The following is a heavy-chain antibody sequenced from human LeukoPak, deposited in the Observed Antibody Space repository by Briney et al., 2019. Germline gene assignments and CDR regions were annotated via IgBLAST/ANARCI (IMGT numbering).Heavy chain of an antibody. V-gene: IGHV3-23*01. CDR3: AKKIIGYCSSGRCHFDY. J-gene: IGHJ4*02. D-gene: IGHD2-15*01. Sequence: GGSLRLSCAASGFTFSSYAMSWVRQAPGKGLEWVSAISGSGGSTYYADSVKGRFTISRDNFKNTLYLQLNSLSADDTAVYYCAKKIIGYCSSGRCHFDYWGQGTLVTVSS. CDR1: GFTFSSYA. CDR2: ISGSGGST.